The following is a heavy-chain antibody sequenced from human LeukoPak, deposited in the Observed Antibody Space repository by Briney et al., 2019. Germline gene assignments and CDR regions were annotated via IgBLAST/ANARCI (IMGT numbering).Heavy chain of an antibody. D-gene: IGHD4-11*01. CDR3: ARRVLTTVTTIADYFDF. CDR2: IHYSGST. CDR1: GDSISSSSYS. V-gene: IGHV4-39*02. J-gene: IGHJ4*02. Sequence: SETLSLTCTVSGDSISSSSYSWGWIRQPPGKGLEWIGTIHYSGSTYYNPSLKSRVAISVDTSKNHFSLNLNSVTAADAAVYYCARRVLTTVTTIADYFDFWGRGTLVTVSS.